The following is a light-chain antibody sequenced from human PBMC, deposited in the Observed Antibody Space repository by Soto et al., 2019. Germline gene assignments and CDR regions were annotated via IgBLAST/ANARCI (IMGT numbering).Light chain of an antibody. V-gene: IGKV1-5*01. CDR1: QSISRW. J-gene: IGKJ2*01. CDR3: QHTTDFT. Sequence: DIQMTQSPSTLSASVGDRVTITCRATQSISRWLAWYQQKPGKAPQLLIYDVSNLERGVPPRFSGSTSGAESTLTITGLQPDDLGTYYCQHTTDFTFGQGTKVEIK. CDR2: DVS.